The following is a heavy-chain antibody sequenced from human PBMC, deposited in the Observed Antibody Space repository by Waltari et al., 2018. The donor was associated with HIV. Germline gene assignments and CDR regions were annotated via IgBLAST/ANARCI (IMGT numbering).Heavy chain of an antibody. CDR3: ARDAVVGAYSGMDV. V-gene: IGHV3-53*01. D-gene: IGHD2-15*01. J-gene: IGHJ6*02. CDR1: GFTVSSNY. CDR2: MYSGGSK. Sequence: EVQLVESGGGLIQPGGSLRLSCAASGFTVSSNYMSWVRQAPGKGVEWVSGMYSGGSKYYADSVRGRFTISRDNSRNTLYLQMNSLRAEDTAVYYCARDAVVGAYSGMDVWGQGTTVTVSS.